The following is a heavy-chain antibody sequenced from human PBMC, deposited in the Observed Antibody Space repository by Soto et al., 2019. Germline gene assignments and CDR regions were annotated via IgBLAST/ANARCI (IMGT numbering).Heavy chain of an antibody. Sequence: QVQLVESGGGVVQPGRALRLSCAASGFTFNRHPLHWVRQAPGKGLEGVAVISHAGNNKYYADSVKGRFTISRDNSMNMLYLKMRGLRTEDTAIFYCARASGHIYATLHGPFDHWGQGALVTVSS. CDR3: ARASGHIYATLHGPFDH. CDR1: GFTFNRHP. CDR2: ISHAGNNK. D-gene: IGHD2-8*01. V-gene: IGHV3-30-3*01. J-gene: IGHJ4*02.